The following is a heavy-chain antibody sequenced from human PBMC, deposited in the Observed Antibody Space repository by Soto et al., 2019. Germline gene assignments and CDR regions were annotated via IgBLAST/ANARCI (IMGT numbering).Heavy chain of an antibody. V-gene: IGHV4-39*01. CDR1: GGSISSSSYY. CDR2: IYYSGST. Sequence: SETLSLTCTVSGGSISSSSYYWGWIRQPPGKGLEWIGSIYYSGSTYYNPFLKSRVTISVDTSKNQFSLKLSSVTAADTAVYYCARHGSFWSGYPRGLYGMDVWGQGTTVTVSS. J-gene: IGHJ6*02. CDR3: ARHGSFWSGYPRGLYGMDV. D-gene: IGHD3-3*01.